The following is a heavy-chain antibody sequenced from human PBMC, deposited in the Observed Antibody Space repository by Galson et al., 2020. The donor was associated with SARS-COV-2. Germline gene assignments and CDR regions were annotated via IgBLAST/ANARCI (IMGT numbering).Heavy chain of an antibody. CDR3: TSTDFWSGYYADY. CDR2: IRSKAYGGTT. Sequence: GESLKISCTASGFTFGDYAMSWFRQAPGKGLEWVGFIRSKAYGGTTEYAASVKGRFTISRDDSKSIAYLQMNSLKTEDTAVYYCTSTDFWSGYYADYWGQGTLVTVSS. D-gene: IGHD3-3*01. CDR1: GFTFGDYA. J-gene: IGHJ4*02. V-gene: IGHV3-49*03.